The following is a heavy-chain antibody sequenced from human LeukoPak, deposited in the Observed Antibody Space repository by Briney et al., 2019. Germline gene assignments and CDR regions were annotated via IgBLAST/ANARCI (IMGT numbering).Heavy chain of an antibody. CDR2: IYYYSGST. Sequence: PSETLSLTCTVSGGSISSSTYFWGWICQPPGKGLEWIGSIYYYSGSTYYNPSLKSRVTISVDTSKNQFSLRLSSVTAADTAVYYCARPPHYYDTSGYSVWGQGTLVTVSS. J-gene: IGHJ4*02. D-gene: IGHD3-22*01. CDR1: GGSISSSTYF. CDR3: ARPPHYYDTSGYSV. V-gene: IGHV4-39*07.